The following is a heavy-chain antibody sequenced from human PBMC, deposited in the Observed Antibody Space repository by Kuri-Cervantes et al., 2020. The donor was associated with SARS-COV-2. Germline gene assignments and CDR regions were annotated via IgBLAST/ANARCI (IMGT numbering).Heavy chain of an antibody. D-gene: IGHD1-26*01. V-gene: IGHV4-61*02. CDR3: ARLLYSGSYYWFDP. J-gene: IGHJ5*02. Sequence: SCTVSGGSISSGSYYWSWIRQPAGKGLEWIGRIYTSGSTNYNPSLKSRVTISVDTSKNQFSLKLSSVTAADTAVYYCARLLYSGSYYWFDPWGQGTLVTVSS. CDR2: IYTSGST. CDR1: GGSISSGSYY.